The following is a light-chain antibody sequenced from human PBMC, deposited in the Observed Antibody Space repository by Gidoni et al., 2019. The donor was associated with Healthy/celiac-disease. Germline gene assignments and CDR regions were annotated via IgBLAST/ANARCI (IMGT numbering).Light chain of an antibody. J-gene: IGLJ2*01. CDR2: GKN. CDR3: NSRDSSGNIWV. V-gene: IGLV3-19*01. Sequence: SSELTQDPAVSLALGQTVRITCQGDSLRSYYASWYQQKPGQAPVLVIYGKNNRPSGIPDRFSGSSSGNTASLTITGAQAEDEADYYCNSRDSSGNIWVFGGGTKLTVL. CDR1: SLRSYY.